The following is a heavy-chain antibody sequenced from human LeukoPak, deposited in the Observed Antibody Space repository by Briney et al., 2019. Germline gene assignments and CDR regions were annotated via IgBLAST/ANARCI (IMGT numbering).Heavy chain of an antibody. CDR3: ARGGGIDWFDP. CDR1: GGSISSYY. CDR2: IYYSGST. D-gene: IGHD3-16*01. V-gene: IGHV4-59*01. J-gene: IGHJ5*02. Sequence: SETLSLTCTVSGGSISSYYWSWIPQPPGKGLEWIGYIYYSGSTNYNPSLKSRVTISVDTSKNQFSLKLSSVTAADTAVYYCARGGGIDWFDPWGQGTLVTVSS.